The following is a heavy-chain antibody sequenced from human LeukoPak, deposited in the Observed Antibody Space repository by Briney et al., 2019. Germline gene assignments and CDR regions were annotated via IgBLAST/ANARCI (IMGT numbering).Heavy chain of an antibody. CDR1: GYTFTGYY. J-gene: IGHJ4*02. CDR3: ASRSDDYAWGSYRLEPRGWDY. V-gene: IGHV1-2*06. D-gene: IGHD3-16*02. CDR2: INPNSGGT. Sequence: ASVKVSCKASGYTFTGYYMHWVRQAPGQGLEWMGRINPNSGGTNYAQKFQGRVTMTRDTSISTAYMELSRLRSDDTAVYYCASRSDDYAWGSYRLEPRGWDYWGQGTLVTVSS.